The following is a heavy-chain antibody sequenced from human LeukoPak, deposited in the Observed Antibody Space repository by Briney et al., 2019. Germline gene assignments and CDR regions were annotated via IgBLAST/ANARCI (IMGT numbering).Heavy chain of an antibody. V-gene: IGHV4-30-4*01. CDR1: GGSISSGDYY. J-gene: IGHJ4*02. Sequence: SQTLSLTCTVSGGSISSGDYYWSWIRQPPGKGLEWIGYIYYSGSTYYNPSLKSRVTISVDTSKNQFSLKLSPVTAADTAVYYCARAPWGDYVDYWGQGTLVTVSS. D-gene: IGHD3-16*01. CDR3: ARAPWGDYVDY. CDR2: IYYSGST.